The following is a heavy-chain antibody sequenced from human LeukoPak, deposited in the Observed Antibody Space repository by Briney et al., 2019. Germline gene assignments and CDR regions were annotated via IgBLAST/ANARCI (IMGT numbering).Heavy chain of an antibody. J-gene: IGHJ6*02. Sequence: GGSLRLSCAVSGFTFSSNAMSWVRQAPGKGLEWVSVISASGASTYYADSVKVRFTISRDNSKNTLYLQMNSLRADDTAVYYCAKDPAGYSSGWLAWGQGTTVIVSS. CDR2: ISASGAST. V-gene: IGHV3-23*01. CDR1: GFTFSSNA. D-gene: IGHD6-19*01. CDR3: AKDPAGYSSGWLA.